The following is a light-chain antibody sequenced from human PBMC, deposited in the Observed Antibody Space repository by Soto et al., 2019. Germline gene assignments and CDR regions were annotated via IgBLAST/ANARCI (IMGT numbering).Light chain of an antibody. CDR3: QHYET. CDR2: GAS. J-gene: IGKJ1*01. CDR1: QSVSSSY. V-gene: IGKV3-20*01. Sequence: EIVLTQSPGTLSLSPGERATLSCRASQSVSSSYLAWYQQKPGQAPRLLTFGASSRATGIPDRFSGSGSGTDFTLTISRLEPEDFAVYYCQHYETFGQGTKVEIK.